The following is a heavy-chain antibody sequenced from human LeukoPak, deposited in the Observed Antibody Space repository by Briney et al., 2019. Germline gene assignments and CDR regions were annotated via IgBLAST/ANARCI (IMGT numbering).Heavy chain of an antibody. CDR3: AREGLGSGLKRNDAFDI. Sequence: GGSLRLSCAASGFTFSSYGMHWVRQAPGKGLEWVAVISYDGSNKYYADSVKGRFTISRDNSKNTLYLQMNSLRAEDTAVYYCAREGLGSGLKRNDAFDIWGQGTMVTVSS. CDR1: GFTFSSYG. V-gene: IGHV3-30*19. D-gene: IGHD1-26*01. J-gene: IGHJ3*02. CDR2: ISYDGSNK.